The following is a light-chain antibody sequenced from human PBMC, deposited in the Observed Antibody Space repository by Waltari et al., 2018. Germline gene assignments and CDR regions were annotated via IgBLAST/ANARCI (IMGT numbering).Light chain of an antibody. CDR2: EIN. CDR3: CSYAGSDTFHYV. CDR1: DNDVGRYKL. V-gene: IGLV2-23*02. Sequence: HSALTQPASVSGSPGQSITISCTGSDNDVGRYKLVSWSQHHPGKAPTLIIVEINKRPSGVSKRFAGATSGNTASLTISGLQIEDEADYHCCSYAGSDTFHYVFGSGTQVTVL. J-gene: IGLJ1*01.